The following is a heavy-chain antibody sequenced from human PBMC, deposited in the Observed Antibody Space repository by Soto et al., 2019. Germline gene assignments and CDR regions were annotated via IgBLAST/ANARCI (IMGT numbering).Heavy chain of an antibody. J-gene: IGHJ5*02. CDR3: ARDSDEMEKLVVAATDWFAP. V-gene: IGHV1-46*01. CDR2: INPSGGST. CDR1: GYTFTSYY. D-gene: IGHD2-15*01. Sequence: QVQLVQSGAEVKKPGASVKVSCKASGYTFTSYYMHWVRQAPGPGLEWMGIINPSGGSTSYAQKVQGRVTMTRDTSTSTVYMELSSRISEDTAVYYCARDSDEMEKLVVAATDWFAPWGQGTLVTVSS.